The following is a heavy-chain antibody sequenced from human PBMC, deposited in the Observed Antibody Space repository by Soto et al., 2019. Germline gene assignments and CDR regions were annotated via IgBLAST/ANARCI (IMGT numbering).Heavy chain of an antibody. CDR1: GGTFSNYA. V-gene: IGHV1-69*06. J-gene: IGHJ6*02. D-gene: IGHD2-8*02. Sequence: QVQLVQSGAEVKKPGSSVNVSCKASGGTFSNYAISWVRQAPGQGLEWMGGIIPIFGTSNWAERFQGRVTFSGDKATATAYMNLSSLRSDDTALYYCARAASDCTSVRCTPPYGYYAMELWGQGTTVTASS. CDR2: IIPIFGTS. CDR3: ARAASDCTSVRCTPPYGYYAMEL.